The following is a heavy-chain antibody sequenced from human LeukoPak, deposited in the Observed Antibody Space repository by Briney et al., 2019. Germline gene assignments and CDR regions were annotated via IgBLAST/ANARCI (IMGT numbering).Heavy chain of an antibody. CDR1: GGSFSGYY. V-gene: IGHV4-34*01. CDR3: ATLGEYYDSSGYYYN. CDR2: INHSGST. D-gene: IGHD3-22*01. J-gene: IGHJ4*02. Sequence: SETLSLTCAVYGGSFSGYYWSWIRQPPGKGLEWIGEINHSGSTYYNPSLKSRVTISVDSSKNQFSLRLTSVTAADTAVYYCATLGEYYDSSGYYYNWGQGTLVTVSS.